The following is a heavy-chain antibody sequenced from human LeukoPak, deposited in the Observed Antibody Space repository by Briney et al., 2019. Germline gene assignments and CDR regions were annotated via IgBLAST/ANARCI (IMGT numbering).Heavy chain of an antibody. Sequence: GECLKISSKGSGYSFTSYWIGWVRPMPGKGLGWMGIIYPGDCDTRYSPTFQGQVTISADKSISTAYLQWSSLSASDTAMYYCARTYSSSHYYFDYWGQGTLVTVSS. J-gene: IGHJ4*02. CDR2: IYPGDCDT. D-gene: IGHD6-13*01. V-gene: IGHV5-51*01. CDR1: GYSFTSYW. CDR3: ARTYSSSHYYFDY.